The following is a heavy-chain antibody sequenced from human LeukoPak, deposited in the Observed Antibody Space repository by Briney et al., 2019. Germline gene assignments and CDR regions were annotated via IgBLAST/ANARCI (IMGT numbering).Heavy chain of an antibody. D-gene: IGHD2-15*01. CDR3: ARGRVVVDWFDI. CDR2: ISACNGNT. J-gene: IGHJ3*02. Sequence: ASVKVSCKASGYTFTSYGISWVRQAPGQGLEWMGWISACNGNTNYAQKLQGRVTMTTDTSTSTAYMELRSLRSGDTAVYYCARGRVVVDWFDIWGQGTMVTVSS. V-gene: IGHV1-18*01. CDR1: GYTFTSYG.